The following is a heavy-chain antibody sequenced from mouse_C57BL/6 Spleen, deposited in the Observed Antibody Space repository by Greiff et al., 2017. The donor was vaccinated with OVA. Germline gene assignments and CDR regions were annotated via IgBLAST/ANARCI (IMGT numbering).Heavy chain of an antibody. V-gene: IGHV1-55*01. CDR1: GYTFTSYW. J-gene: IGHJ4*01. CDR2: IYPGSGST. Sequence: VQLQQSGAELVKPGASVKMSCKASGYTFTSYWITWVKQRPGQGLEWIGDIYPGSGSTNYNEKFKSKATLTVDTSSSTAYMQLSSLTSEDSAVYYCARRYYGKGYYAMDYWGQGTSVTVSS. CDR3: ARRYYGKGYYAMDY. D-gene: IGHD1-1*01.